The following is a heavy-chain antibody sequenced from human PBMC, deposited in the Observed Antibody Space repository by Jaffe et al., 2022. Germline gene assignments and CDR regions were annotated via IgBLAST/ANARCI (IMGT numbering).Heavy chain of an antibody. J-gene: IGHJ2*01. CDR2: INHSGST. Sequence: QVQLQQWGAGLLKPSETLSLTCAVYGGSFSGYYWSWIRQPPGKGLEWIGEINHSGSTNYNPSLKSRVTISVDTSKNQFSLKLSSVTAADTAVYYCARGRVGKLLFLWYFDLWGRGTLVTVSS. D-gene: IGHD2-21*02. CDR1: GGSFSGYY. CDR3: ARGRVGKLLFLWYFDL. V-gene: IGHV4-34*01.